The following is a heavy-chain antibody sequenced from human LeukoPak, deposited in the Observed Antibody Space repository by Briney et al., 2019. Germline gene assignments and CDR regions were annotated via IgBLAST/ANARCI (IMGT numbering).Heavy chain of an antibody. V-gene: IGHV1-8*01. CDR2: MNPNSGNT. CDR3: ARGRSGSYQRGMFY. CDR1: GYTFTSYD. Sequence: ASVKVSCKASGYTFTSYDINWVRQATGQGLEWMGWMNPNSGNTGYAQKFQGRVTMTRNTSISTAYMELSSLRSEDTAVYYCARGRSGSYQRGMFYWGQGTLVTVSS. D-gene: IGHD1-26*01. J-gene: IGHJ4*02.